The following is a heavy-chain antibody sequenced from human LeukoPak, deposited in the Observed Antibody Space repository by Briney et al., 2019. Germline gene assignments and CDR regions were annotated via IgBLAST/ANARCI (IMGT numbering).Heavy chain of an antibody. CDR1: GVSISSSKYY. D-gene: IGHD6-13*01. CDR2: IYYRGTT. Sequence: SETLSLTCTVSGVSISSSKYYWGWIRQPPGKGLEWIGTIYYRGTTYFNPSLKSRVTISVDTSKNQFSLKLSSVTAADTAVYYCARGLWQQLVRGLFDYWGQGTLVTVSS. CDR3: ARGLWQQLVRGLFDY. J-gene: IGHJ4*02. V-gene: IGHV4-39*07.